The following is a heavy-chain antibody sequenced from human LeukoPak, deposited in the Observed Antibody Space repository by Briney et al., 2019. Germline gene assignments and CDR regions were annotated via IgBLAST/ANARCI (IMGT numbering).Heavy chain of an antibody. D-gene: IGHD2-2*01. CDR3: AKDIGSTSLYNWFDP. CDR1: GFTFSTYA. V-gene: IGHV3-33*03. CDR2: IAYDGSNT. Sequence: GGSLRLSCTVSGFTFSTYAMHWVRQAPGKGLEWVAVIAYDGSNTYYLDSVKGRFTISRANSENTLYLQMNSLRAEDTAVYYCAKDIGSTSLYNWFDPWGQGTLVTVSS. J-gene: IGHJ5*02.